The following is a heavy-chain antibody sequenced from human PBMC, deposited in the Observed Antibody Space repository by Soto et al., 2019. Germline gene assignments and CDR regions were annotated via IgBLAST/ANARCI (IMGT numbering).Heavy chain of an antibody. CDR3: ARGAHYSNYDANTFDY. Sequence: QVQLVQSGAEVKKPGASVKVSCKASGYTFTSYDINWVRQATGQGLEWMGWMNPNSGNTGYAQKFQGRVTMTRNTSISTAYMELSSLRSEDTAVYYCARGAHYSNYDANTFDYWGQGTLVTVSS. V-gene: IGHV1-8*01. J-gene: IGHJ4*02. D-gene: IGHD4-4*01. CDR1: GYTFTSYD. CDR2: MNPNSGNT.